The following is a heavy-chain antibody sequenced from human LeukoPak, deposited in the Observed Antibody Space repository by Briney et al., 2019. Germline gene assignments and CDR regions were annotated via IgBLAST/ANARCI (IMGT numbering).Heavy chain of an antibody. CDR3: ARALYSSSWDEPADYNWFDP. D-gene: IGHD6-13*01. CDR1: GGSISSGDYY. J-gene: IGHJ5*02. CDR2: IYYSGST. Sequence: SETLSLTCTVSGGSISSGDYYWSWIRQPPGKGLEWIGYIYYSGSTNYNPSLKSRVTISVDTSKNQFSLKLSSVTAADTAVYYCARALYSSSWDEPADYNWFDPWGQGTLVTVSS. V-gene: IGHV4-61*08.